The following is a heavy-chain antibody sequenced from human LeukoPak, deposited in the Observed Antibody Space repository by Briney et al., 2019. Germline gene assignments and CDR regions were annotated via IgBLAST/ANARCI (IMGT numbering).Heavy chain of an antibody. CDR3: ARNKKGDRYTYGHDY. CDR2: ISGSGGST. D-gene: IGHD5-18*01. V-gene: IGHV3-23*01. CDR1: GFTFSSYA. J-gene: IGHJ4*02. Sequence: GGSLRLSCAASGFTFSSYAMSWVRQAPGKGLEWVSAISGSGGSTYYADSVKGRFTISRDNSKNTLYLQMNSLRAEDTAVYYCARNKKGDRYTYGHDYWGQGTLVTVSS.